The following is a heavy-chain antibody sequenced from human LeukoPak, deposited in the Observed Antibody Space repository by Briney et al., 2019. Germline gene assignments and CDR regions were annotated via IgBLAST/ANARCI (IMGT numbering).Heavy chain of an antibody. J-gene: IGHJ4*02. V-gene: IGHV1-18*04. D-gene: IGHD1-20*01. CDR3: AREGAITGTHFDY. CDR1: GYTFTGYC. Sequence: ASVKVSCKASGYTFTGYCMHWVRQAPGQGLEWMGWISAYNGNINYAQKLQGRVTMTTDTSTSTAYMELRSLRSDDTAVYYCAREGAITGTHFDYWGQGTLVTVSS. CDR2: ISAYNGNI.